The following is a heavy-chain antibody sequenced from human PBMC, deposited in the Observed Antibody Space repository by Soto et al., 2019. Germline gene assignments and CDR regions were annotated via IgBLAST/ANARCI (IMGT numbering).Heavy chain of an antibody. J-gene: IGHJ6*02. D-gene: IGHD3-10*01. CDR1: GFTFSSYG. CDR2: ISYDGTNK. Sequence: PGGSLRLSCAASGFTFSSYGMHWVRQAPGKGLEWVAVISYDGTNKNYADSVKGRFTISRDNSKNTLYLQMNSLRAEDTAVYYCAKDIMRTDIGSSMVRRIPYYYYGMDVWGQGTTVTVSS. CDR3: AKDIMRTDIGSSMVRRIPYYYYGMDV. V-gene: IGHV3-30*18.